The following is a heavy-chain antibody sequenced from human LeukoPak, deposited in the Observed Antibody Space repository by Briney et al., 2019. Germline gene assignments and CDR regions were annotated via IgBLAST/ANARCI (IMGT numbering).Heavy chain of an antibody. CDR3: ARVYRQPLDYFDY. Sequence: GASVKVSCKASGGTFSSYAISWVRQAPGQGREWVGGIIPIFGTANYAQKFQGRVTITADESTSTAYMELSSLRSEDTAVYYCARVYRQPLDYFDYWGRGTLVTVSS. J-gene: IGHJ4*02. D-gene: IGHD1-26*01. CDR2: IIPIFGTA. V-gene: IGHV1-69*13. CDR1: GGTFSSYA.